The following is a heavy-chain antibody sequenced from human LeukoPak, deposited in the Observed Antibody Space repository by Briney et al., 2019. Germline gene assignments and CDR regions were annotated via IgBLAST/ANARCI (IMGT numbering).Heavy chain of an antibody. V-gene: IGHV3-30*18. J-gene: IGHJ4*02. CDR1: GFTFSSYG. CDR2: ISYDGSNK. D-gene: IGHD6-19*01. Sequence: PGGSLRLSCAASGFTFSSYGMHWVRQAPGKGLEWVAIISYDGSNKYYADSVKGRFTIYRDNSKNTLYLQVNSLRAEDTAVYYCAKDGYSSGWYMGYYFDYWGQGTLVTVSS. CDR3: AKDGYSSGWYMGYYFDY.